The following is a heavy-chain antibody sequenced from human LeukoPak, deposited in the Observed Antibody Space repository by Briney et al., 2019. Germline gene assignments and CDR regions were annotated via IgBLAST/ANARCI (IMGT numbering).Heavy chain of an antibody. CDR3: AISSTGSYYFDY. V-gene: IGHV3-53*01. J-gene: IGHJ4*02. CDR1: GCTFSSNY. CDR2: IYSGGST. D-gene: IGHD6-19*01. Sequence: AGSLRLSCAASGCTFSSNYMSWVRQAPGKGLEWVSVIYSGGSTYYADSVTRRFTISRDNSKNTLYLQMNSLLADATAVYCCAISSTGSYYFDYWGQGTLVTVSS.